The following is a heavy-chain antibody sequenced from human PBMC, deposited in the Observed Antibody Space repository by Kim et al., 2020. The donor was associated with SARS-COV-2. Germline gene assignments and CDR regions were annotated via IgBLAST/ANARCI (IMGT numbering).Heavy chain of an antibody. CDR3: ARGGRDYGSVLYYYYGMDV. Sequence: GGSLRLSCAASGFTFSSYGMHWVRQAPGKGLEWVAVIRYDRSNKYYADSVKGRFTLSRDNSKNTLYLQMNSLRAEDTAVYYCARGGRDYGSVLYYYYGMDVWSQGPTVTVSS. J-gene: IGHJ6*02. CDR2: IRYDRSNK. CDR1: GFTFSSYG. D-gene: IGHD3-10*01. V-gene: IGHV3-33*01.